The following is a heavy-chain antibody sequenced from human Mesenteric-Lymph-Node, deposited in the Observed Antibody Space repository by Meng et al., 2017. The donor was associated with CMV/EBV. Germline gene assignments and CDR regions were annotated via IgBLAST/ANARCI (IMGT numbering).Heavy chain of an antibody. CDR1: GFTVSSNY. Sequence: LSLTCAASGFTVSSNYMSWVRQAPGKGLEWVSVIYSGGSTYYADSVKGRFTISRDNSKNTLYLQMNSLRAEDTAVYYCARDHADYYDSSAFDIWGQGTMVT. D-gene: IGHD3-22*01. CDR2: IYSGGST. J-gene: IGHJ3*02. V-gene: IGHV3-53*01. CDR3: ARDHADYYDSSAFDI.